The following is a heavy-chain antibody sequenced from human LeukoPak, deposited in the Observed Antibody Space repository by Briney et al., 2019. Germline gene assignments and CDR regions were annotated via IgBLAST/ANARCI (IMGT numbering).Heavy chain of an antibody. J-gene: IGHJ4*02. D-gene: IGHD6-13*01. V-gene: IGHV3-74*01. CDR2: INSDGSST. Sequence: PGGSLRLSCAASGFTFSSYGMHWVRQAPGKGLVWVSRINSDGSSTSYADSVKGRFTISRDSAKNTLYLQMNSLRAEDTAVYYCARGGILSSWYFDYWGQGTLVTVSS. CDR3: ARGGILSSWYFDY. CDR1: GFTFSSYG.